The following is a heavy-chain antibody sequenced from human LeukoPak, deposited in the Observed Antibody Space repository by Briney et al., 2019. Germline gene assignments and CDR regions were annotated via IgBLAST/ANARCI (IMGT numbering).Heavy chain of an antibody. D-gene: IGHD1-1*01. V-gene: IGHV1-69*13. CDR3: ARLEAFDI. CDR2: IIPIFGTA. J-gene: IGHJ3*02. CDR1: GGTFSSYA. Sequence: SVTVSCKASGGTFSSYAISWVRQAPGQGLEWMGGIIPIFGTANYAQKFQGRVTITADESTSTAYMELSSLRSEDMAVYYRARLEAFDIWGQGTMVTVSS.